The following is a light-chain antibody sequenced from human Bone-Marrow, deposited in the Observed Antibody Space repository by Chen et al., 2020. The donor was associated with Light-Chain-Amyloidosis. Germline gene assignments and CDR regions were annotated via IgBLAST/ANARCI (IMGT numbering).Light chain of an antibody. V-gene: IGLV8-61*01. CDR2: STK. J-gene: IGLJ3*02. CDR1: SGSVSGSRS. CDR3: VVFLGSGIWE. Sequence: QTVVTQEPSFSVSPGETVTLTCGLSSGSVSGSRSPTWYQQTPGQPPRTLIGSTKTRSSGVPDRFSAAILGNQAALTITGVQVDDEADYYCVVFLGSGIWEFGGGTKLTVL.